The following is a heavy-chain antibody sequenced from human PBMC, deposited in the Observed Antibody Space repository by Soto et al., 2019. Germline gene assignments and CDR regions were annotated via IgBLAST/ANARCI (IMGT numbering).Heavy chain of an antibody. Sequence: QVQLVESGGGVVQPGRSLRLSCAASGFTFSSYGMHWVRQAPGKGLEWVAVISYDGSNKYYADSVKGRFTISRDHSKNTLYLQMSSRGAEDNAVDYCAKVEGIAVAGTDYFGMDVWGQGPTVTVS. CDR3: AKVEGIAVAGTDYFGMDV. CDR2: ISYDGSNK. J-gene: IGHJ6*02. D-gene: IGHD6-19*01. V-gene: IGHV3-30*18. CDR1: GFTFSSYG.